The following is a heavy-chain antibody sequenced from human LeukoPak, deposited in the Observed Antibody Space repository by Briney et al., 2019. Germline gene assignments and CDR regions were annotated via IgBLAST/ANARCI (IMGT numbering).Heavy chain of an antibody. V-gene: IGHV1-18*01. D-gene: IGHD3-22*01. Sequence: GASVKVSCKASGYTFTSYGISWVREAPGQGLEWMGWISAYNGNTNYAQKLQGRVTMTTDTSTSTAYMELRSLRSDDTAVYYCASVSSGYYPEYFQHWSQGTLVTVSS. J-gene: IGHJ1*01. CDR2: ISAYNGNT. CDR3: ASVSSGYYPEYFQH. CDR1: GYTFTSYG.